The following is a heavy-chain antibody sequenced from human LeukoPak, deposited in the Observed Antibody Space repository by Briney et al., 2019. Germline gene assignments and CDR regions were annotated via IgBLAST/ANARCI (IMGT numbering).Heavy chain of an antibody. D-gene: IGHD7-27*01. CDR3: TRGLWGIDY. CDR2: INPDGSTT. V-gene: IGHV3-74*01. CDR1: GFTFSSYW. J-gene: IGHJ4*02. Sequence: GGSLRLSCAASGFTFSSYWVHWVRQAPGRGLVWVSRINPDGSTTNYADSVKGRFTISRDNAENTLYLEMNSLRAEDTAVYYCTRGLWGIDYWGQGTLVTVSS.